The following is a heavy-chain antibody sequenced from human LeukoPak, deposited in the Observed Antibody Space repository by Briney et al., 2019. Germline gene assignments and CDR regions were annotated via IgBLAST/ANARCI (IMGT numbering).Heavy chain of an antibody. J-gene: IGHJ4*02. CDR3: ARLGTAPFDY. Sequence: SETLSLTCTVSRGSISSGDYYWSWIRQPPGKGLEWIGYISYTGTTYYNPSLKSRISISEDTSKNLFPLKLNSVTAADTAVYYCARLGTAPFDYWGQGTLVTVSS. CDR2: ISYTGTT. D-gene: IGHD2-21*02. V-gene: IGHV4-30-4*01. CDR1: RGSISSGDYY.